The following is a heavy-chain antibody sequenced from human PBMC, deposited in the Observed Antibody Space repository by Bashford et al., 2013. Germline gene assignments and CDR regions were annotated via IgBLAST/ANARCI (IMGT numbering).Heavy chain of an antibody. V-gene: IGHV3-30*03. D-gene: IGHD3/OR15-3a*01. J-gene: IGHJ3*01. CDR3: ASLAWTDAAFDF. CDR1: GFTFSSYG. Sequence: GSLRLSCAASGFTFSSYGMHWVRQAPGKGLEWWQVISYDGSDKYYADFVKGRFTISRDNSKNTLYLQVNSLRADDTAVYYCASLAWTDAAFDFWGQGTMVTVSS. CDR2: ISYDGSDK.